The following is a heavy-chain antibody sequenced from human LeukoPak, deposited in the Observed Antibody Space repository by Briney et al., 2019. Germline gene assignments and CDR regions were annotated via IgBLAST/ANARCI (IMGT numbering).Heavy chain of an antibody. Sequence: GGSLRLSCAASGFTFNKYWMSWVRQAPGKGLEWVANIKQDGSETYYVDSVKGRFTISRDNAKNSLYLQMNSLRAEDTAVYYCARDYKYAFDNWGQGTLVTVSS. CDR1: GFTFNKYW. CDR2: IKQDGSET. J-gene: IGHJ4*02. CDR3: ARDYKYAFDN. V-gene: IGHV3-7*01. D-gene: IGHD5-24*01.